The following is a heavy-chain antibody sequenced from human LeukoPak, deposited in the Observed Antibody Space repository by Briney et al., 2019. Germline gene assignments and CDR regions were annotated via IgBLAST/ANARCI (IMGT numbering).Heavy chain of an antibody. CDR1: GFTFSSYE. Sequence: GGSLRLSCAASGFTFSSYEMNWVRQAPGKGLEWVSYISSSGSTIHYADSVKGRFTISRDNAKNSLYLQMNSLRAEDTAVYYCAREAPGFDPWGQGTLVTVSS. CDR2: ISSSGSTI. CDR3: AREAPGFDP. V-gene: IGHV3-48*03. J-gene: IGHJ5*02.